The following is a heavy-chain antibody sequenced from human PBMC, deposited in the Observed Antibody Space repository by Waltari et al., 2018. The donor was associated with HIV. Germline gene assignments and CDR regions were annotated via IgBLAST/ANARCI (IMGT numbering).Heavy chain of an antibody. CDR2: FGTAGGT. V-gene: IGHV3-13*01. CDR3: ARDTLGTLDY. CDR1: GFIFTTYD. Sequence: EVQLVESGGGLVQPGGSLRLPCAASGFIFTTYDMHWVRQRTGKGWEGVSAFGTAGGTYYSDSVKGRLTISREDAKNALFLQMNSLRAEDTALYYCARDTLGTLDYWGQGILITVSS. J-gene: IGHJ4*02.